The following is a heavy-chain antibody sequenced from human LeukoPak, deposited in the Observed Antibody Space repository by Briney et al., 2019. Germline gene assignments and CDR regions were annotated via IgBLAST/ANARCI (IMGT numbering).Heavy chain of an antibody. J-gene: IGHJ4*02. CDR2: IWYDGSNK. Sequence: PGGSLRLSCAASGFTFSDYGMHWVRQAPGKGLEWVAVIWYDGSNKYYADSVKGRFTISRDNSRNTLYLQTNSLRAEDTAVYYCVRELPPVVQYYFDYWGPGTLVTVSS. CDR1: GFTFSDYG. CDR3: VRELPPVVQYYFDY. D-gene: IGHD3-22*01. V-gene: IGHV3-33*01.